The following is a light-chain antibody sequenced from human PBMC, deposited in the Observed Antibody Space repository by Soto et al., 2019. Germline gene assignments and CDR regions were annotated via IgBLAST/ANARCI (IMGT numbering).Light chain of an antibody. CDR3: QVWDSGSDHHV. Sequence: SYELTQPPSVSVAPGQTARITCGGNNIGDKNVHWYQQKPGQAPVLVVYDDRDRPSGIPERFSGSNSGNTATLTISRVEAGDEADYTCQVWDSGSDHHVFGTGTKVTVL. CDR1: NIGDKN. CDR2: DDR. J-gene: IGLJ1*01. V-gene: IGLV3-21*02.